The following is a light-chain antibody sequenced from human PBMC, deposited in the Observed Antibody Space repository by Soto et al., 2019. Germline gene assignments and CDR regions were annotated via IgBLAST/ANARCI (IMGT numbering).Light chain of an antibody. CDR3: QQRFNWPRFT. CDR1: QSVSSY. V-gene: IGKV3-11*01. J-gene: IGKJ2*01. Sequence: EIVLTQSPATLSLSPGERATLSCSASQSVSSYLAWYQQKPGQAPRLLIYDASNRATGIPARFSGGGSGTDFTLTISSLEPEDFAVYYCQQRFNWPRFTFGQGPKLEIK. CDR2: DAS.